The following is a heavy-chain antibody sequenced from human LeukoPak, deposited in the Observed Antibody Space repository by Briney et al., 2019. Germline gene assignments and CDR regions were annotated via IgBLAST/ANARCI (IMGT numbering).Heavy chain of an antibody. D-gene: IGHD1-26*01. CDR3: ARKKWEPTSNDAFDI. V-gene: IGHV3-23*01. J-gene: IGHJ3*02. Sequence: GGSLRLSCAASTFSFRNFAMSWVRLAPGKGLEWVSGISDSGHRTDYADSVEGRFTISRDNSKNTLYLQMDSLRAEDTALYYCARKKWEPTSNDAFDIWGQGAMVTVSS. CDR2: ISDSGHRT. CDR1: TFSFRNFA.